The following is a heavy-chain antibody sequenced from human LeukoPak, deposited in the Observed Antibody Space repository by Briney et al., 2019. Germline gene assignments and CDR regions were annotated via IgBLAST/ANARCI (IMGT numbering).Heavy chain of an antibody. D-gene: IGHD3-22*01. V-gene: IGHV4-39*01. J-gene: IGHJ2*01. CDR1: GGSISSSSYY. CDR2: INYSGST. Sequence: SETLSLTCTVSGGSISSSSYYWGWIRQPPGKGLERIGTINYSGSTYYNPSLKSRVTISVDTSKNQISLKLNSVTAADTAVYYCARIRITMIVVVITTRYFDLWGRGTLVTVSS. CDR3: ARIRITMIVVVITTRYFDL.